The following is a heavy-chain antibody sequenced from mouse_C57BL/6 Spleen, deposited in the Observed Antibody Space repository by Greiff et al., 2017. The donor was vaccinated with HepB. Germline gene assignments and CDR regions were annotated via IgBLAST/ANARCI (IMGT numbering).Heavy chain of an antibody. Sequence: VPLVESGGGLVTPGASLTLSCPASGFTFRRSAMSWVRQTPVKRLEWVATISDGGSYTDYPDKVKGRFTISTDNAKNNLYLQLSHLTSEDSAVYYCTRARVHYGFDVWGTGTPVTVSS. CDR3: TRARVHYGFDV. J-gene: IGHJ1*03. V-gene: IGHV5-4*01. CDR1: GFTFRRSA. D-gene: IGHD1-1*01. CDR2: ISDGGSYT.